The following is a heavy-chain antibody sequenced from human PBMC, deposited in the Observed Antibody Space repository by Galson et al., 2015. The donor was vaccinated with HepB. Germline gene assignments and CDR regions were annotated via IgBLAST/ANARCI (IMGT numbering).Heavy chain of an antibody. V-gene: IGHV1-2*06. J-gene: IGHJ4*02. D-gene: IGHD4-11*01. CDR3: ARTDHSHAFFDF. CDR2: INPNRGAT. CDR1: GYIFTDYY. Sequence: SVKVSCKASGYIFTDYYMHWVRQAPGQGLEWMGRINPNRGATTYARKFQGRVTMTRDTSSRTAYMELSRLRSDDTAVYYCARTDHSHAFFDFWGQGTLLTVSS.